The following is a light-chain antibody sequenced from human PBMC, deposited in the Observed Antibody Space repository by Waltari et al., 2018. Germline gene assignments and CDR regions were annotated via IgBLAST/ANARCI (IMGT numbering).Light chain of an antibody. CDR1: QRISMY. Sequence: EIVLTQSPATLSLSPGGRAVLSCRASQRISMYFAWYQQKPGQPPRLLRYDATHRASGIPTRFSGSGSGTDFTLTISRLEPEDSAIYYCQQRTNWPPYSFGQGTRLDIK. V-gene: IGKV3-11*01. CDR3: QQRTNWPPYS. CDR2: DAT. J-gene: IGKJ2*03.